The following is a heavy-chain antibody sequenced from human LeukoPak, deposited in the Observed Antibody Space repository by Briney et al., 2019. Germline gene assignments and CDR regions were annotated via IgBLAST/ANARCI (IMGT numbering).Heavy chain of an antibody. CDR1: GYTFTNYG. CDR2: ISAYSGNT. D-gene: IGHD1-7*01. CDR3: VRDPGTGNYRLDY. J-gene: IGHJ4*02. V-gene: IGHV1-18*01. Sequence: ASVKVSCKASGYTFTNYGVSWVRRAPGQGLEWLGWISAYSGNTNYAQKFEGRVTMTTDTSTSTAYMELRSLRSDDTAMYYCVRDPGTGNYRLDYWGQGTLVPVSS.